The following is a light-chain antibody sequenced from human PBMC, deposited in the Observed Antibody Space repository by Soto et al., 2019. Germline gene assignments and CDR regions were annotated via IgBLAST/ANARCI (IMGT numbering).Light chain of an antibody. CDR1: QSVSSSY. J-gene: IGKJ3*01. V-gene: IGKV3-20*01. CDR3: QQYDSSPPVT. CDR2: GAS. Sequence: EIVLTQSPGTLSLSPGERATLSCRASQSVSSSYLAWYQQKPGQAPRLLIYGASSRATGIPDRFSGSGSGTDFTLTISRLEPEDFAVYYCQQYDSSPPVTFGTGTKVDIK.